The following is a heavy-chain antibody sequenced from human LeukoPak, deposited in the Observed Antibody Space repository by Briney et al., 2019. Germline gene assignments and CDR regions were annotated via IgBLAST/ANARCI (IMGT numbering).Heavy chain of an antibody. V-gene: IGHV4-39*07. D-gene: IGHD2-15*01. CDR2: IYYSGST. CDR1: GGSIIGSSSYN. CDR3: ARDRHGRCYSAGCSYYYMDV. Sequence: SETLSLTCTVSGGSIIGSSSYNWGWIRQPPGKGLEWIGTIYYSGSTYYNPSLKSRITMSVDTSKNQFSLKLSSVTAADTAVYYCARDRHGRCYSAGCSYYYMDVWGKGTTATVSS. J-gene: IGHJ6*03.